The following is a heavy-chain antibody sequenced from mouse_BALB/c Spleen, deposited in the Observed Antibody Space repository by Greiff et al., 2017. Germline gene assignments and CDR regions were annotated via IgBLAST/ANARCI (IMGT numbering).Heavy chain of an antibody. CDR3: ARRFYYDYDGAMDY. CDR1: GFTFSSFG. D-gene: IGHD2-4*01. Sequence: EVKLVESGGGLVQPGGSRKLSCAASGFTFSSFGMHWVRQAPEKGLEWVAYISSGSSTIYYADTVKGRFTISRDNPKNTLLLQMTSLRSEDTAMYYCARRFYYDYDGAMDYWGQGTSVTVSS. J-gene: IGHJ4*01. V-gene: IGHV5-17*02. CDR2: ISSGSSTI.